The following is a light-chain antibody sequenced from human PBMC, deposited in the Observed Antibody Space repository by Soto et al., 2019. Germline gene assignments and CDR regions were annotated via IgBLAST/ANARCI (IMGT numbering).Light chain of an antibody. CDR1: SSDVGAYNY. CDR3: ISYTSSAIYV. Sequence: QSALTQPASVSGSTGQSISISCTGTSSDVGAYNYVSWYQQHPGKAPKLIIYGVNNRPSGISDRFSGSKSGNTASLTISGLRAEDEADYHCISYTSSAIYVSGTGAKVTVL. J-gene: IGLJ1*01. V-gene: IGLV2-14*03. CDR2: GVN.